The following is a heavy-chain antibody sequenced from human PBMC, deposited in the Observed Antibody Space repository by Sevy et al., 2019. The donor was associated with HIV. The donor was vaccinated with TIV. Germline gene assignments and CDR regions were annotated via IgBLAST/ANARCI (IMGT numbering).Heavy chain of an antibody. Sequence: SETLSLTCTVSGGSISSYYWSWIRQPPGKGLEWIGYIYYSGSTNYNPSLKSRVTISVDTSKNQFSLKLSSVTAADTAVYYCARDLENWGSGAFDIWGQGTMVTVSS. V-gene: IGHV4-59*01. J-gene: IGHJ3*02. CDR2: IYYSGST. CDR3: ARDLENWGSGAFDI. D-gene: IGHD7-27*01. CDR1: GGSISSYY.